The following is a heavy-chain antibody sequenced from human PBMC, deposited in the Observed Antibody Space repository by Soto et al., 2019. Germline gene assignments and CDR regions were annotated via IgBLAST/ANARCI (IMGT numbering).Heavy chain of an antibody. J-gene: IGHJ4*01. CDR3: TRYDPLGPGTLLY. Sequence: PGGSLRLSCAASGFTFSDHYMDWVRQAPGKGLEWVGRIRNKANRYTTEYAASVKGRFTISRDDSRNSLYLQMNSLQTEDTAVYYCTRYDPLGPGTLLYWFPGALVTVSS. CDR2: IRNKANRYTT. D-gene: IGHD6-13*01. V-gene: IGHV3-72*01. CDR1: GFTFSDHY.